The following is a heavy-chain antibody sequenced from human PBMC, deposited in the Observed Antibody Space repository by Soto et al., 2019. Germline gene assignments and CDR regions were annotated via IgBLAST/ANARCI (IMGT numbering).Heavy chain of an antibody. CDR3: AKVSVAGNLGLYGMDV. V-gene: IGHV3-23*01. Sequence: EVQLLESGGGLVQPGGSLRLSCAASGFTFSSYAMNWVRQAPGRGLEWVSTVSGSGGTTHYTDSVKGRFTISRDNSKNTLFLHMNSLRADDTAVYFSAKVSVAGNLGLYGMDVWGRGTTVTVSS. J-gene: IGHJ6*02. D-gene: IGHD6-19*01. CDR1: GFTFSSYA. CDR2: VSGSGGTT.